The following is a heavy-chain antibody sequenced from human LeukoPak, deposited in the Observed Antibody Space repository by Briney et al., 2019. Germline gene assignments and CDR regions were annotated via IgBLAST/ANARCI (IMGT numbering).Heavy chain of an antibody. J-gene: IGHJ4*02. CDR3: AMHPSFDY. CDR2: ISSSSSYI. V-gene: IGHV3-21*01. Sequence: KPGGSLRLSCASSGFTFSSYSMNWVRQAPGKGLEWVSSISSSSSYIYYADSVKGRFTISRDNAKNTLYLQMNSLRVEDTAVYYCAMHPSFDYWGQGTLVTVSS. CDR1: GFTFSSYS.